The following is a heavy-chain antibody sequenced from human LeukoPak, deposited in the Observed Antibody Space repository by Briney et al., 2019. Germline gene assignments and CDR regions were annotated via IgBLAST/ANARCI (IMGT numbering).Heavy chain of an antibody. J-gene: IGHJ5*02. D-gene: IGHD4-17*01. CDR2: INPNSGGT. V-gene: IGHV1-2*02. CDR3: AREHGDYDP. Sequence: ASVKVSCKASGYTFTSYGISWVRQAPGQGLERMGWINPNSGGTNYAQKFQGRVTMTRDTSISTAYMELSRLRSDDTAVYYCAREHGDYDPWGQGTLVTVSS. CDR1: GYTFTSYG.